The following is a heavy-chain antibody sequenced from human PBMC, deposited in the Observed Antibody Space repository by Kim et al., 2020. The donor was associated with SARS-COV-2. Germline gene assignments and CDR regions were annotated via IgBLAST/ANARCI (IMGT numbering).Heavy chain of an antibody. D-gene: IGHD6-19*01. J-gene: IGHJ5*02. V-gene: IGHV3-48*02. CDR3: ARELAVAGRDVRFDP. Sequence: ADSVKGRFTISRDNARNSLYLHMNSLRDDDTAVYYGARELAVAGRDVRFDPWGQGTLVTVSS.